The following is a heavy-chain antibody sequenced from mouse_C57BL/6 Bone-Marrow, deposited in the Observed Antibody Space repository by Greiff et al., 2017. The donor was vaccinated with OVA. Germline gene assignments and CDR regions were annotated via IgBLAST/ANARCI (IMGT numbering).Heavy chain of an antibody. J-gene: IGHJ4*01. CDR1: GFSLTSYG. D-gene: IGHD2-2*01. V-gene: IGHV2-2*01. Sequence: QVQLKESGPGLVQPSQSLSITCTVSGFSLTSYGVHWVRQSPGKGLEWLGVIWSGGSTDYNAAFISRLSISKDNSKSQVFFKMNSLQADDTAIYYCARRHLLWLRRHYAMDYWGQGTSVTVSS. CDR2: IWSGGST. CDR3: ARRHLLWLRRHYAMDY.